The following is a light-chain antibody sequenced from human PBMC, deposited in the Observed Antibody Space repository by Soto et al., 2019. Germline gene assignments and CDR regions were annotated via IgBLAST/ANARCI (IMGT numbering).Light chain of an antibody. Sequence: QSVLTQPPSVSDAPRQRVTISCSGSSSNIGNNAVNWYQQLPGKAPKLLIYYDDLLPSGVSDRFSGSKSGTSASLAISGLQSEDEADYYCAAWDDSLNEEVFGGGTKLTVL. J-gene: IGLJ3*02. V-gene: IGLV1-36*01. CDR2: YDD. CDR3: AAWDDSLNEEV. CDR1: SSNIGNNA.